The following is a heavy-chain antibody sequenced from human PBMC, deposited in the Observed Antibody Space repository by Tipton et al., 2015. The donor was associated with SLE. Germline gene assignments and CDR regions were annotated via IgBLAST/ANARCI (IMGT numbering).Heavy chain of an antibody. V-gene: IGHV4-59*05. CDR3: ARHEGGNSTPSDI. Sequence: TLSLTCTVSGGSISSYYWSWIRQPAGKGLEWIGSIYYSGSTYYNPSLKSRVTISVDTSKNQFSLKLSSVTAADTSVYYCARHEGGNSTPSDIWGQGTMVTVSS. CDR2: IYYSGST. CDR1: GGSISSYY. J-gene: IGHJ3*02. D-gene: IGHD4-23*01.